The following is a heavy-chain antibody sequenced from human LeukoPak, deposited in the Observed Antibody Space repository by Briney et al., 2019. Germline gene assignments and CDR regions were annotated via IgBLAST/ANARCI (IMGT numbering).Heavy chain of an antibody. CDR2: IYYRGST. CDR3: ARGGDYGDLRYFDY. CDR1: GGSINNYY. V-gene: IGHV4-59*01. Sequence: KASETLSLTCTVSGGSINNYYWSWIRQPPGKGLEWIGYIYYRGSTNYNPSLMSRVTFSVDTSKNQFSLKLNSVTAADTAVYYCARGGDYGDLRYFDYWGQGTLVTVSS. D-gene: IGHD4-17*01. J-gene: IGHJ4*02.